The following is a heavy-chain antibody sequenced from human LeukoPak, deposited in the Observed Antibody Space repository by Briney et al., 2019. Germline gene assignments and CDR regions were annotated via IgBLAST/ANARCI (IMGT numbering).Heavy chain of an antibody. CDR2: IYYSGST. CDR1: GGSISSYY. D-gene: IGHD3-22*01. Sequence: SETLSLTCTVSGGSISSYYWSWIRQPPGKGLEWIGYIYYSGSTNYNPSLKSRVTISVDTSKNQFSLKLSSVTAADTAVYYCARSPRVYDSSGYYFWYFDYWGQGTLVTVSS. V-gene: IGHV4-59*01. CDR3: ARSPRVYDSSGYYFWYFDY. J-gene: IGHJ4*02.